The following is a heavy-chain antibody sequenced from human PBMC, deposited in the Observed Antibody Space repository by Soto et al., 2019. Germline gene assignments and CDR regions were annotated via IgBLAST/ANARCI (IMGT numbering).Heavy chain of an antibody. V-gene: IGHV3-33*01. CDR3: ARAPGGSWYLDYYYGMDV. Sequence: PGGSLRLSCAASGFTFSSYGMHWVRQAPGKGLEWVAVIWYDGSNKYYADSVKGRFTISRDNSKNTLYLQMNSLRAEDTAVYYCARAPGGSWYLDYYYGMDVWGQGTTVTVSS. CDR2: IWYDGSNK. J-gene: IGHJ6*02. D-gene: IGHD6-13*01. CDR1: GFTFSSYG.